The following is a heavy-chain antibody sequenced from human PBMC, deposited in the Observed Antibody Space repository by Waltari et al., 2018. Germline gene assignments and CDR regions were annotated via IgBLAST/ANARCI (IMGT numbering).Heavy chain of an antibody. CDR1: GRPFSSYA. J-gene: IGHJ4*02. V-gene: IGHV1-69*13. CDR3: ARVEWSGYNFDY. D-gene: IGHD3-3*01. CDR2: IIPIFGTA. Sequence: QVQLVQSGAEVKKPGSSVKVSCKASGRPFSSYAISWVRPAPGQGLEWMGGIIPIFGTANYAQKFQGRVTITADESTSTAYMELSSLRSEDTAVYYCARVEWSGYNFDYWGQGTLVTVSS.